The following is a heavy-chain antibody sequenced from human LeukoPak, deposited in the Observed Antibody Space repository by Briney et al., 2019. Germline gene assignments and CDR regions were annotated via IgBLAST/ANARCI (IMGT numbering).Heavy chain of an antibody. J-gene: IGHJ4*02. CDR1: GFTFSSYW. D-gene: IGHD3-16*02. CDR3: ARDPGVIHYDY. Sequence: GGSLRLSCAASGFTFSSYWMSWVRQAPGKGLEWVANIRQDGSEKYYVDSVKGRFTISRDNAKNSLYLQMNSLRAEDTAVYYCARDPGVIHYDYWGQGTLVTVSS. CDR2: IRQDGSEK. V-gene: IGHV3-7*03.